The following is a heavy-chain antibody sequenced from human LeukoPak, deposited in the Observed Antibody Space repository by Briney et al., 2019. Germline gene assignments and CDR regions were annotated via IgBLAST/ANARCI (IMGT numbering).Heavy chain of an antibody. D-gene: IGHD6-13*01. CDR3: ARGGSGSSWYGFYYYYMDV. J-gene: IGHJ6*03. Sequence: ASVKVSCKASGYTFTSYDINWVRLATGQGLEWMGWMNPNSGNTGYAQKFQGRVTMTRNTSISTAYMELSSLRSEDTAVYYCARGGSGSSWYGFYYYYMDVWGKGTTVTVSS. CDR1: GYTFTSYD. CDR2: MNPNSGNT. V-gene: IGHV1-8*01.